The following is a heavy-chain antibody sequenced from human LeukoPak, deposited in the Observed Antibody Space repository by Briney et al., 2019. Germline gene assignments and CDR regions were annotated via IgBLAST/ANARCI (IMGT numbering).Heavy chain of an antibody. J-gene: IGHJ4*02. CDR3: ARDSSMLRGPLVIYYFDF. D-gene: IGHD3-10*01. Sequence: GGSLRLSCAGSDFSFITYAMSWVRQAPGKGLEWVSKISGVGDATYYADSVKGRFTISRDNSKNTLYLQMNSLRAEDTAVYYCARDSSMLRGPLVIYYFDFWGQGTLVTVSS. CDR2: ISGVGDAT. V-gene: IGHV3-23*01. CDR1: DFSFITYA.